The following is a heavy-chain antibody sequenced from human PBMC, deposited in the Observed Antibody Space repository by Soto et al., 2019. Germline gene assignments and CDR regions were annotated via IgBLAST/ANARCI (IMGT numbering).Heavy chain of an antibody. CDR3: ARPLTGDMSGLSY. J-gene: IGHJ4*02. CDR1: GGSISSSIYY. D-gene: IGHD7-27*01. CDR2: IYYSGST. V-gene: IGHV4-39*01. Sequence: SETLSLTCTVSGGSISSSIYYWGWIRQPPGKGLEWIGSIYYSGSTYYNPSLKSRVTISVDTSKNQFSLKLSSVTAADTAVYYCARPLTGDMSGLSYWGQGTLVTVS.